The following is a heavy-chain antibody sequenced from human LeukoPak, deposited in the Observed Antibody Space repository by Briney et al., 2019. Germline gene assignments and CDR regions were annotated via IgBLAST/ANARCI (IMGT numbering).Heavy chain of an antibody. D-gene: IGHD2-15*01. J-gene: IGHJ6*03. CDR1: GFTFSNFD. Sequence: PGGSLRLFCAASGFTFSNFDMYWVRQGPGRGLEWVSTIGVGGETHYPDSMRGRFTISRDNTKSSLYLKIDGLRVGDTAVYYCAREHCDGGNCYGWRYLDVWGKGTTVIVSS. CDR3: AREHCDGGNCYGWRYLDV. CDR2: IGVGGET. V-gene: IGHV3-13*04.